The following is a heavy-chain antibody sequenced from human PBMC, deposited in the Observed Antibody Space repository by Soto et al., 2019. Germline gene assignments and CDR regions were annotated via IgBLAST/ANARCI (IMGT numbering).Heavy chain of an antibody. V-gene: IGHV3-30-3*01. D-gene: IGHD2-15*01. CDR2: IAHDGSNA. J-gene: IGHJ6*02. CDR1: GFTFRNHA. Sequence: QVQLVESGGGVVQPGGSRRLSCAASGFTFRNHAMHWVRQAPGKGRECLAVIAHDGSNAFYRDSVKGRFTVSRDNSKNTLYLYMNSLRSEDTGVYYCARGDREDILVVVGARPGEYGTDIWGQGTTVIVSS. CDR3: ARGDREDILVVVGARPGEYGTDI.